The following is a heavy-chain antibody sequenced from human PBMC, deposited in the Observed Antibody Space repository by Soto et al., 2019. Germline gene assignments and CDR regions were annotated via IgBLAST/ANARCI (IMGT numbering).Heavy chain of an antibody. CDR2: ISHSGST. V-gene: IGHV4-34*01. CDR1: GGAFSGYY. Sequence: PSGILALTCAVYGGAFSGYYWSWIRQAPGKGLEWCGEISHSGSTNYNPSLRSRVTISVDTPKNQFSLKLSSVTAADTAVYYCARNYDFWSGYLTHYYYGMDVWGQGTTVTVSS. CDR3: ARNYDFWSGYLTHYYYGMDV. J-gene: IGHJ6*02. D-gene: IGHD3-3*01.